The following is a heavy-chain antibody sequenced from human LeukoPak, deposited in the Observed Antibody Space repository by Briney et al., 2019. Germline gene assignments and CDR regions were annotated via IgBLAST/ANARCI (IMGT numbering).Heavy chain of an antibody. J-gene: IGHJ3*02. CDR2: ISAYNGNT. V-gene: IGHV1-18*01. Sequence: ASVKVSCKASGYTFTNYGFIWVRQAPGQGLEWMGWISAYNGNTNYAQKLQGRVTMTTDTSTTTAYMELRSLRSDDTALYYCARDLAVVTAFGQHAFDIWGQGTMVTVSS. CDR1: GYTFTNYG. CDR3: ARDLAVVTAFGQHAFDI. D-gene: IGHD2-21*02.